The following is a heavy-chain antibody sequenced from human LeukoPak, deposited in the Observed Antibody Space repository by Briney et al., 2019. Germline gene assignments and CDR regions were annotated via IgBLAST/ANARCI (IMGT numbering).Heavy chain of an antibody. Sequence: AETLSLTCSVSGGSISSYYWSWIRQPAGKGLEWIGRICFTGTTNHNPSLQSRVTMSVDTSKYQFSLELSSVTAADTAVYYCARGSSSSWYSFDFWGQGTVVTVS. CDR1: GGSISSYY. CDR2: ICFTGTT. CDR3: ARGSSSSWYSFDF. V-gene: IGHV4-4*07. J-gene: IGHJ3*01. D-gene: IGHD6-13*01.